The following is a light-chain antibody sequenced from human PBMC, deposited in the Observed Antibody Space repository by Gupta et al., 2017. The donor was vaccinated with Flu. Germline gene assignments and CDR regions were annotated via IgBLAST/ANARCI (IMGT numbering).Light chain of an antibody. J-gene: IGKJ5*01. V-gene: IGKV1-16*02. CDR3: QQYYSYPIT. CDR2: GAS. Sequence: DIHLTPSPSSLSASIGDRVTITCRASQDVSNHVAWFQQKPGKVPNSLIFGASILQSGVPSNFSGSRSGTDFALTISGLQPDDFATYYCQQYYSYPITFGQGTRLHI. CDR1: QDVSNH.